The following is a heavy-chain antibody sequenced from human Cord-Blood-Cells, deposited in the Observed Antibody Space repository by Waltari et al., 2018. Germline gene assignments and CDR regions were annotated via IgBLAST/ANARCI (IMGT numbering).Heavy chain of an antibody. Sequence: EVQLVESGGGLVQPGGSLRLSCAASGFTFSSYDMHWVRQATGKGLEWVSVICTAGDTYYPGSVKGRFTISRENAKNSLYLQMNSLRAGDTAVYYCARGLAGTTDYWGQGTLVTVSS. CDR3: ARGLAGTTDY. J-gene: IGHJ4*02. D-gene: IGHD1-7*01. V-gene: IGHV3-13*01. CDR1: GFTFSSYD. CDR2: ICTAGDT.